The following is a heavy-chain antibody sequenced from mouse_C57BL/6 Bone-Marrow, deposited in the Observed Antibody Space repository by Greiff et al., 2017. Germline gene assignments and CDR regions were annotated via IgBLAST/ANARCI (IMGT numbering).Heavy chain of an antibody. V-gene: IGHV5-17*01. Sequence: EVQGVESGGGLVKPGGSLKLSCAASGFTFSDYGMHWVRQAPEKGLEWVAYISSGSSTIYYADTVKGRFTISRDNAKNTLFLQMTSLRSEDTAMYYCARGERMTTVVDYYAMDYWGQGTSVTVSS. CDR3: ARGERMTTVVDYYAMDY. CDR1: GFTFSDYG. CDR2: ISSGSSTI. D-gene: IGHD1-1*01. J-gene: IGHJ4*01.